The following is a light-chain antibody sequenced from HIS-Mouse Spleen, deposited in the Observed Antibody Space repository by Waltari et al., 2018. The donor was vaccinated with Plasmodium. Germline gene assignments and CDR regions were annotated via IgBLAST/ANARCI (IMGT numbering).Light chain of an antibody. V-gene: IGLV3-10*01. CDR3: YSTDSSGNHRV. Sequence: SYELTQPPSVSVSPGQTARITCSGAALPKQYAYWYQQKSGQAPVLVIYEDSKRPSGIPERFSGSSSGTMDTLTISGAQVEDEADYYCYSTDSSGNHRVFGGGTKLTVL. CDR2: EDS. J-gene: IGLJ3*02. CDR1: ALPKQY.